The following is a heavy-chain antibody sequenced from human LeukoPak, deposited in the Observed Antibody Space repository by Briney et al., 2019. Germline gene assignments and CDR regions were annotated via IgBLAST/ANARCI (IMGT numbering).Heavy chain of an antibody. CDR2: IYYSGST. Sequence: SETLSLTCTVSGGSISSSSYYWGWIRQPPGKGLEWIGSIYYSGSTYYNPSLKSRVNISVDTSKDQFSLKLSSVTAADTAVYYCARAPRENFDYWGQGTLVTVSS. CDR1: GGSISSSSYY. V-gene: IGHV4-39*01. CDR3: ARAPRENFDY. J-gene: IGHJ4*02.